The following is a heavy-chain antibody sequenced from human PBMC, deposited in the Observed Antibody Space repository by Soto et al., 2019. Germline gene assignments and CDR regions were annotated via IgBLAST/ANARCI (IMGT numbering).Heavy chain of an antibody. CDR3: ARGGGMAARRNWFDP. CDR2: IYYSGST. CDR1: GGSISSGGYY. Sequence: QVQLQESGPGLVKPSQTLSLTCTVSGGSISSGGYYWSWIRQHPGKGLEWIGYIYYSGSTYYNPSLRSRVTISVDTSKNQFSLKLSSVTAPDTAVYYCARGGGMAARRNWFDPGGQGTLVTVSS. D-gene: IGHD6-6*01. J-gene: IGHJ5*02. V-gene: IGHV4-31*03.